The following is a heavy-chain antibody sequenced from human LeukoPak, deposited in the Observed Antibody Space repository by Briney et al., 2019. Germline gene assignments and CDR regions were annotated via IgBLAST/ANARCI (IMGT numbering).Heavy chain of an antibody. D-gene: IGHD4-11*01. CDR3: AAMTSVTTGDY. V-gene: IGHV3-30*02. CDR1: GFPFSSYG. Sequence: GGSLRLSCAASGFPFSSYGMHWVRQAPGKGLEWVAFIPYDGSDKFYADFVKGRFTISRDNSKITLYLQMNSLRAEDTAVYYCAAMTSVTTGDYWGQGTLVTVSS. J-gene: IGHJ4*02. CDR2: IPYDGSDK.